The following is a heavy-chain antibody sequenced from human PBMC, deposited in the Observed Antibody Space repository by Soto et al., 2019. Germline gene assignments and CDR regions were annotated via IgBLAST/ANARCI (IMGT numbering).Heavy chain of an antibody. J-gene: IGHJ5*02. Sequence: PSETLSLTCAVYGGSFSGYYWSWIRQPPGKGLEWIGEINHSGSTNYNPSLKSRVTISVDTSKNQFSLKLSSVTAADTAVYYCAGIGLYSSSWSSFDPWGQGTLVTVSS. V-gene: IGHV4-34*01. CDR2: INHSGST. CDR1: GGSFSGYY. D-gene: IGHD6-13*01. CDR3: AGIGLYSSSWSSFDP.